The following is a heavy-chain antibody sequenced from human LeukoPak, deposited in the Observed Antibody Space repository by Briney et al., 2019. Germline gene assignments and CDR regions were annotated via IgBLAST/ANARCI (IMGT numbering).Heavy chain of an antibody. CDR1: GFTFSSYV. Sequence: GGSLRLSCAASGFTFSSYVMSWVRQAPGQGLEWVSTLTGSGGNTYYADSVKGRFTISRDNSKNTLYLQMNSLRAEDTAVYYCARDLSMYYNYGMDVWGQGTTVTVSS. V-gene: IGHV3-23*01. CDR2: LTGSGGNT. CDR3: ARDLSMYYNYGMDV. J-gene: IGHJ6*02.